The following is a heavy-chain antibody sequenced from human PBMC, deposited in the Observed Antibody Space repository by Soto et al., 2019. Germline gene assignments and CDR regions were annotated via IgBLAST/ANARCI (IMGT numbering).Heavy chain of an antibody. CDR1: GFRVSSNY. V-gene: IGHV3-53*02. D-gene: IGHD5-18*01. Sequence: EVQLVETGGGLIQPGGSLRLSCAASGFRVSSNYMTWVRQAPGKGLEWVSVMYSGGRTYYADSVKGRFTISRDNSENTLYRHVQSLRAEDTAVYYGARESGSPVTYDNSYGMEVGGQGTTDTVSS. J-gene: IGHJ6*02. CDR2: MYSGGRT. CDR3: ARESGSPVTYDNSYGMEV.